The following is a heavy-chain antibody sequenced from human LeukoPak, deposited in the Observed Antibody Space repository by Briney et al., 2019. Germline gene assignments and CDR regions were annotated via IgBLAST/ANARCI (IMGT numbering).Heavy chain of an antibody. CDR2: ISSSGSTI. D-gene: IGHD6-13*01. CDR1: GFTFSDYY. J-gene: IGHJ4*02. CDR3: ARVQQDSSSWQFDY. V-gene: IGHV3-11*04. Sequence: GGSLRLSCAASGFTFSDYYMSWIRQAPGKGLEWVSYISSSGSTIYYADSVKGRFTISRDNAKNSLYLQMNSLRAEDTAVYYCARVQQDSSSWQFDYWGQGTLVTVSS.